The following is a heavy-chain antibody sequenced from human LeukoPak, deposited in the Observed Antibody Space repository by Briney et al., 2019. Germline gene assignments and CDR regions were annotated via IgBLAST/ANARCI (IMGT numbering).Heavy chain of an antibody. J-gene: IGHJ6*02. CDR1: GGSFSGYY. Sequence: SETLSLTCAVYGGSFSGYYWSWIRQPPGKGLEWIGETNHSGSTNYNPSLKSRVTISVDTSKNQFSLKLSSVTAADTAVYYCARGSTVTTTDPNYYYYGMDVWGQGTTVTVSS. CDR2: TNHSGST. CDR3: ARGSTVTTTDPNYYYYGMDV. D-gene: IGHD4-11*01. V-gene: IGHV4-34*01.